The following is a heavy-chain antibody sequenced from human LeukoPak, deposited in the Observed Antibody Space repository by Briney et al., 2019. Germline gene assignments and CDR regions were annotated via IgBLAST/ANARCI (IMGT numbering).Heavy chain of an antibody. CDR3: AKDKSFDSGRTSAYYYYGMDV. D-gene: IGHD6-25*01. V-gene: IGHV3-23*01. CDR1: GFTFSSYA. J-gene: IGHJ6*02. CDR2: ISGSGGST. Sequence: PGGSLRLSCAASGFTFSSYAMSWVRQAPGKGLEWVSAISGSGGSTYYADSVKGRFTISRDSSKNTLYLQMNSLRAEDTAVYYCAKDKSFDSGRTSAYYYYGMDVWGQGTTVTVSS.